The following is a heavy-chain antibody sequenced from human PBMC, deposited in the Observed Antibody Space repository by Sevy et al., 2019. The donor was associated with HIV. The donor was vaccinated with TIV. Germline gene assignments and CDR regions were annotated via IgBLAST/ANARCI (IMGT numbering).Heavy chain of an antibody. V-gene: IGHV3-11*01. CDR3: ATYIYDSSVLEY. CDR1: GFTGFTFGDLY. CDR2: ISSSGSSM. Sequence: GGSLRLSCAASGFTGFTFGDLYMSWIRQAPGKGLEWVSYISSSGSSMYYADSVKGRFTISRDNAKNSLYLQMNSLRAEDTASYYCATYIYDSSVLEYWGQGTLVTVSS. D-gene: IGHD3-22*01. J-gene: IGHJ4*02.